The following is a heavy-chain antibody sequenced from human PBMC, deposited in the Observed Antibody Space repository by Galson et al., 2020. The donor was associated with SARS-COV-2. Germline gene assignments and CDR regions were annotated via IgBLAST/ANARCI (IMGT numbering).Heavy chain of an antibody. CDR3: ARASTITMVQGVITTRPPGMDV. CDR1: GFTVSSNY. V-gene: IGHV3-66*01. Sequence: GGSLRLSCAASGFTVSSNYMSWVRQAPGKGLEWVSVIYSGGSTYYADSVKGRFTISRDNSKNTLYLQMNSLRAEDTAVYYCARASTITMVQGVITTRPPGMDVWGQGTTVTVSS. D-gene: IGHD3-10*01. CDR2: IYSGGST. J-gene: IGHJ6*02.